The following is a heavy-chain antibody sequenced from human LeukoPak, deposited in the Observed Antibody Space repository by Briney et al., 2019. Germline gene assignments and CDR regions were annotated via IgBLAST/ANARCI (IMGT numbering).Heavy chain of an antibody. CDR1: GFTFSGYW. Sequence: PGGSLRLFCAASGFTFSGYWMHWVRRAPGKGLVWVSRINSDGSRTTYADSVKGRFTISRDNAKNTLYLQMNSLRAEDTAVYFCALGYNTNWYYFDYWGQGTPVTVSS. J-gene: IGHJ4*02. D-gene: IGHD6-13*01. CDR2: INSDGSRT. CDR3: ALGYNTNWYYFDY. V-gene: IGHV3-74*01.